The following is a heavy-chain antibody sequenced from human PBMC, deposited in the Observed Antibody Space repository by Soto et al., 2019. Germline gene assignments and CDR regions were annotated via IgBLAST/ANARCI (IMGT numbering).Heavy chain of an antibody. Sequence: GGSLRLSCTASGFTFSTYAMTWIRQTPGKGLEWVSSISGSGGNTFYADSVRGRFTISRDNFKNTVDLQVNSLRAEDTAVYYCAKFTAASVFDISSAPDYWGQGTLVTVSS. D-gene: IGHD3-9*01. V-gene: IGHV3-23*01. CDR2: ISGSGGNT. CDR3: AKFTAASVFDISSAPDY. CDR1: GFTFSTYA. J-gene: IGHJ4*02.